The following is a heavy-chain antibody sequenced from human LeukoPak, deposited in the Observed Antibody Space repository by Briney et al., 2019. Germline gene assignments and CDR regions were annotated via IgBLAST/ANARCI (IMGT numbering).Heavy chain of an antibody. V-gene: IGHV4-39*07. J-gene: IGHJ1*01. CDR2: IYYSGST. Sequence: SETLSLTCTVSGGSISSSSYYWGWIRQPPGKGLEWIGSIYYSGSTYYNPSLESRVTISVDASKNQFSLKLSSVTAADTAVYYCARERSSWYERYFQHWGQGTLVTVSS. D-gene: IGHD6-13*01. CDR1: GGSISSSSYY. CDR3: ARERSSWYERYFQH.